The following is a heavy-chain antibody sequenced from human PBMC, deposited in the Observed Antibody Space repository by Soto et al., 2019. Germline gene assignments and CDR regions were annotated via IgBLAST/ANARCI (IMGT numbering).Heavy chain of an antibody. Sequence: QVQLVQSGAEVKKPGASVKVSCKASGYTFTSYAMHWVRQAPGQRLEGMGWINAGNGNTKYSQKFQARVTITRDTSASTAYMELSSLRSEDTAVYYCARAGSSIAARRYYYYGMDVWGQGTTVTVSS. CDR2: INAGNGNT. D-gene: IGHD6-6*01. J-gene: IGHJ6*02. V-gene: IGHV1-3*01. CDR1: GYTFTSYA. CDR3: ARAGSSIAARRYYYYGMDV.